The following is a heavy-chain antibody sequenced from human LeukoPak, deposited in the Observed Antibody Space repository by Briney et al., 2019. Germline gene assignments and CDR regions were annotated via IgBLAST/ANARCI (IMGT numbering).Heavy chain of an antibody. D-gene: IGHD3-22*01. J-gene: IGHJ4*02. V-gene: IGHV3-21*04. CDR2: ISSSSSYI. CDR3: ARELPVHSSGYYGPFDY. CDR1: GFTFTTYA. Sequence: GGSLRLSCEASGFTFTTYAMNWVRQAPGKGLEWVSSISSSSSYIYYADSVKGRFTISRDNAKNSLYLQMNSLRAEDTAVYYCARELPVHSSGYYGPFDYWGQGTLVTVSS.